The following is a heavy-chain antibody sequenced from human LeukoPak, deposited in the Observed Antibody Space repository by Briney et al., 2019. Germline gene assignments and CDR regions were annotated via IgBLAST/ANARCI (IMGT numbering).Heavy chain of an antibody. CDR2: ISACNGNT. V-gene: IGHV1-18*01. J-gene: IGHJ4*02. CDR1: GYTFTSYG. Sequence: ASVKVSCKASGYTFTSYGISWVRQAPGQGLEWMGWISACNGNTNYAQKLQGRVTMTTDTSTSTAYMELRSLRSDDTAVYYCARDQPFYYDILTGVFDYWGQGTLVTVSS. D-gene: IGHD3-9*01. CDR3: ARDQPFYYDILTGVFDY.